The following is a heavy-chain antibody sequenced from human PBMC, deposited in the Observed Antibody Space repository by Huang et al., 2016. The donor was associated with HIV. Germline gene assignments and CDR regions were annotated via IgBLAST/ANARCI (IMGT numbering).Heavy chain of an antibody. CDR3: ARFMSGGGPLDY. V-gene: IGHV4-34*01. CDR2: INHTGST. CDR1: GASFSNYY. Sequence: QVQLQQWGAGLLKPSETLSLACAVYGASFSNYYWGWIRQPHGKGLEWIGEINHTGSTNYNPSLKSRVTISVDTSKNQVSLKVNSVTAADTAVYYCARFMSGGGPLDYWGQGTLVTVSS. J-gene: IGHJ4*02. D-gene: IGHD3-16*01.